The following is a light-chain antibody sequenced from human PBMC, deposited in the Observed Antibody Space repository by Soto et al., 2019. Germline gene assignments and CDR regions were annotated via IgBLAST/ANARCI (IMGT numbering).Light chain of an antibody. CDR2: GAS. Sequence: EIVMTQSPATLSVSPGEGATLSCRASQSVSSKLAWYQQKPGQSPRLLIYGASTRATGVPARFSGSGSGKEFTLTIGSLESEDSAVYYCQQYYNWPPLTFGGGTTVEIK. J-gene: IGKJ4*01. V-gene: IGKV3-15*01. CDR1: QSVSSK. CDR3: QQYYNWPPLT.